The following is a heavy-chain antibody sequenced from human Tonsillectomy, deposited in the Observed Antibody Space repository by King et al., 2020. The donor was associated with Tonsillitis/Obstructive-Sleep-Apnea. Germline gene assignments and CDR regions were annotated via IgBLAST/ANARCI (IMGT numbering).Heavy chain of an antibody. D-gene: IGHD1-26*01. CDR2: INPNSGGT. Sequence: QLVQSGAEVKKPGASVKVSCTASGYTFTGYYMHWVRQAPGQGLEWMGWINPNSGGTNYAQKFQGWVTMTRDTSISTAYMELSRLTSDDTAVYYCARGGGSYGWFWYYMDVWGKGTTVTVSS. V-gene: IGHV1-2*04. CDR1: GYTFTGYY. J-gene: IGHJ6*03. CDR3: ARGGGSYGWFWYYMDV.